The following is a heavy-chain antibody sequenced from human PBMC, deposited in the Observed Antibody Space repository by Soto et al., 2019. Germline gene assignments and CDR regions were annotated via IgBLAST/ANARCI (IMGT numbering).Heavy chain of an antibody. CDR1: GGTFSIYA. CDR2: IIPIFGTA. D-gene: IGHD2-2*02. CDR3: ARVGVPAAIIYYYYGMDV. J-gene: IGHJ6*02. V-gene: IGHV1-69*13. Sequence: SLKVSCKASGGTFSIYAISWVLQAPGQGLEWMGGIIPIFGTANYAQKFQGRVTITADESTSTAYMELSSLRSEDTAVYYCARVGVPAAIIYYYYGMDVRGQGTTVTVS.